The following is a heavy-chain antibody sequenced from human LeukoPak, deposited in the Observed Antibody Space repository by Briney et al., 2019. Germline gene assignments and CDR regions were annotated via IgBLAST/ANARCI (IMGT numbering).Heavy chain of an antibody. CDR3: VRVLWTWALNYYYGMDV. D-gene: IGHD2-8*02. CDR2: IYPGDSDT. CDR1: GYSFSTNW. V-gene: IGHV5-51*01. Sequence: TGESLKISCTGSGYSFSTNWIGWVRQMPGKGLEWMGIIYPGDSDTRYSPSFQGQVTISADKSISTAYLQWNNLKASDTAMHYCVRVLWTWALNYYYGMDVWGQGTTVTVSS. J-gene: IGHJ6*02.